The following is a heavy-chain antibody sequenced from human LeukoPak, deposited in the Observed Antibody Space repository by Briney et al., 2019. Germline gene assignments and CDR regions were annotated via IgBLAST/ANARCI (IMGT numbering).Heavy chain of an antibody. D-gene: IGHD3-10*01. Sequence: PSETLSLTCAVSGGSFSGYYWSWIRQPPGKGLEWIGEINHSGSTNYNPSLKSRVTISVDTSKNQFSLKLSSVTAADTAVYYCARGRRFRGDQRGYFDYWGQGTLVTVSS. CDR3: ARGRRFRGDQRGYFDY. J-gene: IGHJ4*02. CDR1: GGSFSGYY. CDR2: INHSGST. V-gene: IGHV4-34*01.